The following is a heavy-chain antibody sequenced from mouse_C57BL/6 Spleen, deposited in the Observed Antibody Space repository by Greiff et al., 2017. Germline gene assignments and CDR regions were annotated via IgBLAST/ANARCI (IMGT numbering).Heavy chain of an antibody. V-gene: IGHV1-53*01. CDR2: INPSNGGT. CDR3: ARGNYDGRGYCDV. CDR1: GYTFTSYW. Sequence: VQLQQPGTELVKPGASVKLSCKASGYTFTSYWMHWVKQRPGQGLEWIGNINPSNGGTNYNEKFKSKATLTVDKSSSTAYMQLSSLTSEDSAVYYCARGNYDGRGYCDVWGTGTTVTVSS. J-gene: IGHJ1*03. D-gene: IGHD1-2*01.